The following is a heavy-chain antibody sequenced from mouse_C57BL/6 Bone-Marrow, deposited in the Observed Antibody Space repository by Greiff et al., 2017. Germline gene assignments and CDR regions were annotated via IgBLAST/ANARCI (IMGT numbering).Heavy chain of an antibody. V-gene: IGHV1-50*01. CDR3: ARGGPYY. Sequence: VQLQQPGAELVKPGASVKLSCKASGYTFTSYWMQWVKQRPGQGLEWIGEIDPSDSYTNYNQKFKGKATLTVDTSSSTAYMQLSSLTYEDSAVYYCARGGPYYWGQGTTLTVSS. CDR1: GYTFTSYW. CDR2: IDPSDSYT. J-gene: IGHJ2*01.